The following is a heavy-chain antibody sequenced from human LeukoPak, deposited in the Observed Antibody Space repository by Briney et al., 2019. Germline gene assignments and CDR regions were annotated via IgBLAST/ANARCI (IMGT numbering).Heavy chain of an antibody. Sequence: PSGTLSLTCAVLGGSISSSNLWSWVRQPPGKGLEWIGEVSHRGDTNYNPSLKSRVTISIDKSKSQFSLRLTSVTAADTAVYYCTRGGLTFGGNWGQGILVTVSS. V-gene: IGHV4-4*02. CDR1: GGSISSSNL. CDR2: VSHRGDT. J-gene: IGHJ4*02. D-gene: IGHD3-10*01. CDR3: TRGGLTFGGN.